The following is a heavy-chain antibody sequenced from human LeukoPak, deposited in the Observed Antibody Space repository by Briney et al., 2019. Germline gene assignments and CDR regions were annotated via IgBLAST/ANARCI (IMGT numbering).Heavy chain of an antibody. D-gene: IGHD6-19*01. J-gene: IGHJ4*02. CDR2: ISYDGSNK. Sequence: GGSLRLSCAASGFTFSSYGMHWVRQAPGKGLEWVAVISYDGSNKYYADSVKGRFTISRDNSKNTLYLQMNSLRAEDTAVYYCARITDSSGWFFQTDIDYWGQGTLVTVSS. CDR1: GFTFSSYG. CDR3: ARITDSSGWFFQTDIDY. V-gene: IGHV3-30*03.